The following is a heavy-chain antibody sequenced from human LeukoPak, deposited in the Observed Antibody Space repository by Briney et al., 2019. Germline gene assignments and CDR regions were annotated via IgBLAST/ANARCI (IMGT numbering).Heavy chain of an antibody. CDR3: AKDSAPPVAGISYFDY. CDR2: ISYDGSNK. J-gene: IGHJ4*02. D-gene: IGHD6-19*01. Sequence: PGGSLRLSCAASGFTFSSYAMHWVRQAPGKGLEWVAVISYDGSNKYYADSVKGRFTISRDNSKNTLYLQMNSLRAEDTAVYYCAKDSAPPVAGISYFDYWGQGTLVTVSS. V-gene: IGHV3-30*04. CDR1: GFTFSSYA.